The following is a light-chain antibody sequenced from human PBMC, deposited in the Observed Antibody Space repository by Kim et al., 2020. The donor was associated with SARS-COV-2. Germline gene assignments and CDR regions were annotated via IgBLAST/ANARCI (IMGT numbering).Light chain of an antibody. CDR1: ELGDKY. CDR3: QAWDSRTSTWV. V-gene: IGLV3-1*01. J-gene: IGLJ3*02. CDR2: QDN. Sequence: PGRTANITCSGNELGDKYVCWYQQKPGQSPVLVIYQDNKWPSGIPERFSGANSGDTATLTISGTQALDEADYYCQAWDSRTSTWVFGGGTQLTVL.